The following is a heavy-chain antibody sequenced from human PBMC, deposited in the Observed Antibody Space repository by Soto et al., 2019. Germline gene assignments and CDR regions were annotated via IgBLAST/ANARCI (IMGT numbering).Heavy chain of an antibody. CDR3: GKGRRDCLSSMSCSGSLDAFDI. CDR2: ISGSGGST. CDR1: GFTFSSNA. J-gene: IGHJ3*02. Sequence: EVQLLESGGGLVQPGGSLRLSCAASGFTFSSNAMSWVRQAPGKGLEWVSAISGSGGSTYYADSVKGRFTISRDNSKNTQYLKMNSLRAEDTAEYYCGKGRRDCLSSMSCSGSLDAFDIWGQGKMVPLSS. V-gene: IGHV3-23*01. D-gene: IGHD2-2*01.